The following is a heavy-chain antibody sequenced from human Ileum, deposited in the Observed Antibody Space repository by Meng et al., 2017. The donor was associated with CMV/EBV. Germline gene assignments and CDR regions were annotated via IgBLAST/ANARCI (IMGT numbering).Heavy chain of an antibody. Sequence: GGSLRLSCAASGFTVRGNDMTWVRQAPGKGLEWVSVIYNGDYTHYADSVRGRFTISRDSSTNTLYLQMNSLRGDDTAVYYCASFSHQLPGGTYWYFDLWGRGTLVTVSS. CDR2: IYNGDYT. D-gene: IGHD2-2*01. CDR1: GFTVRGND. CDR3: ASFSHQLPGGTYWYFDL. J-gene: IGHJ2*01. V-gene: IGHV3-66*02.